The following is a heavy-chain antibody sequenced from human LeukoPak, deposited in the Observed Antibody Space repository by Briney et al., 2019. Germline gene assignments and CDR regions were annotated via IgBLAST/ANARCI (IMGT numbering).Heavy chain of an antibody. Sequence: GGSLRLSCAASGFTFSSYWMSWVRQAPGKGLEWVANIKQDGSEKYYVDSVKGRFTISRDNAKKSLYLQMDSLRAEDTAVYYCATHGYSELRYFDWSTNEWGQGTLVTVSS. D-gene: IGHD3-9*01. CDR1: GFTFSSYW. CDR3: ATHGYSELRYFDWSTNE. CDR2: IKQDGSEK. V-gene: IGHV3-7*01. J-gene: IGHJ4*02.